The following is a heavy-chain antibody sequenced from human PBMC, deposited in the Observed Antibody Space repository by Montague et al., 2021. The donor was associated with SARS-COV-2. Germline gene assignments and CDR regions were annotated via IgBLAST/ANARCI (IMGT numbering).Heavy chain of an antibody. J-gene: IGHJ6*02. Sequence: SETLSLTCSVSGGSISSSSYYWGWIRQPPGKGLEWIGSIYYSGSTYYNPSLKSRVTISVDTSKNQFSLKLSSVTAADTAVYYCARGVLMDVWGQGTTVTVSS. CDR2: IYYSGST. CDR3: ARGVLMDV. V-gene: IGHV4-39*07. CDR1: GGSISSSSYY.